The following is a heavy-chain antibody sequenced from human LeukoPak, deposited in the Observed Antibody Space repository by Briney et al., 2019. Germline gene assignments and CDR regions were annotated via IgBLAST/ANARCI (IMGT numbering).Heavy chain of an antibody. Sequence: ASVKVSCKASGYSFTNYYMHWVRHVPGQGPEWMGLINPSGGTKYAQKFQDRVTMTRDTSTSTIYMELSSLTSEDRAVYYCAREGRTAYGASRSFDIWGQGTMVTVSS. CDR1: GYSFTNYY. CDR2: INPSGGT. J-gene: IGHJ3*02. V-gene: IGHV1-46*01. CDR3: AREGRTAYGASRSFDI. D-gene: IGHD4-17*01.